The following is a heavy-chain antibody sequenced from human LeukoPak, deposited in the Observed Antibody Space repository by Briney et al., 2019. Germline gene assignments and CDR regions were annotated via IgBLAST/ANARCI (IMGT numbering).Heavy chain of an antibody. J-gene: IGHJ4*02. CDR1: GYSFTSYW. D-gene: IGHD3-10*01. CDR2: IYPGDSNT. V-gene: IGHV5-51*01. CDR3: ARVNMVRGVIIGAQLDY. Sequence: GESLKISCKGSGYSFTSYWIGWVRQMPGKGLEWMGIIYPGDSNTRYSPSFQGQVTISADKSISTAYLQWSTLKASDTAMYYCARVNMVRGVIIGAQLDYWGQGTLVTVSS.